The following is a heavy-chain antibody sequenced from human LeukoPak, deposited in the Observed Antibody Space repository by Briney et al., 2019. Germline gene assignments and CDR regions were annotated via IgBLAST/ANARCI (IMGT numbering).Heavy chain of an antibody. CDR3: ARGDYVWGTSGYYFDY. D-gene: IGHD3-16*01. J-gene: IGHJ4*02. V-gene: IGHV3-48*03. Sequence: GGSLRLSCAASGFIFSNYEMNWVRQAPGKGLEWISYVSSSGSIIYYADSVKGRFSISRDNAKNSLYLQMDSLRAEDTAVYYCARGDYVWGTSGYYFDYWGQGTLVTVSS. CDR1: GFIFSNYE. CDR2: VSSSGSII.